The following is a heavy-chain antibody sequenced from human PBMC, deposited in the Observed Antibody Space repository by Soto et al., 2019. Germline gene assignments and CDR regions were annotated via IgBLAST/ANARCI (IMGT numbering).Heavy chain of an antibody. D-gene: IGHD5-12*01. CDR3: AKDIAHGGYNYPFDY. CDR1: GFTFSSYA. V-gene: IGHV3-23*01. CDR2: ISGSGGST. J-gene: IGHJ4*02. Sequence: GGSLRLSCAASGFTFSSYAMSWVRQAPGKGLEWVSAISGSGGSTYYADSVKGRFTISRDNSKNTLYLQMNSLRAEDTAVYYCAKDIAHGGYNYPFDYWGQGTLVTVSS.